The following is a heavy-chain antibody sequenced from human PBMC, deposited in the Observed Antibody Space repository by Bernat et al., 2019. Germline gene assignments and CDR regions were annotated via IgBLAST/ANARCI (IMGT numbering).Heavy chain of an antibody. D-gene: IGHD6-6*01. CDR1: GFTFSSYA. J-gene: IGHJ4*02. Sequence: EVQLLESGGGLVQPGGSLRLSCAASGFTFSSYAMSWVRQAPGKGLEWVSAISGSGGSTNHADSGEGRFNISRDHSKNPPYLQMNRLGGEDTAVYYWAEDGRKAGRRADYFDYWGQGTLVTVSS. V-gene: IGHV3-23*01. CDR2: ISGSGGST. CDR3: AEDGRKAGRRADYFDY.